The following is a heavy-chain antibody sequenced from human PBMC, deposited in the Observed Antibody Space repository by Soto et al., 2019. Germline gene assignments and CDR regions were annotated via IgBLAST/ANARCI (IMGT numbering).Heavy chain of an antibody. V-gene: IGHV4-61*01. CDR2: IYYSGST. Sequence: PSETMSHTRTFSGFSVSSGIYYLSWNKQPPGKGLEWIGYIYYSGSTNYNPSLKSRVTISVDTSKNQFSLKLSSVTAADTAVYYCARVLKGSGWRGVTPQLFDYWGQGTLVTVSS. D-gene: IGHD6-19*01. CDR3: ARVLKGSGWRGVTPQLFDY. J-gene: IGHJ4*02. CDR1: GFSVSSGIYY.